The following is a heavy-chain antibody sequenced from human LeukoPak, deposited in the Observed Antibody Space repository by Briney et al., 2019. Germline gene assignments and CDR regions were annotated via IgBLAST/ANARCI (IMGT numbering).Heavy chain of an antibody. J-gene: IGHJ4*02. V-gene: IGHV3-66*04. CDR3: ARPPYGGVDY. Sequence: GGSLRLSCAASGLTVSSYMSWVRQAPGKGLEWVSVIYSGGSIYYADSVRGRFTISRDKSKNTLYLQMNSLRAEDTAVYYCARPPYGGVDYWGQGTLVTVSS. D-gene: IGHD4-23*01. CDR2: IYSGGSI. CDR1: GLTVSSY.